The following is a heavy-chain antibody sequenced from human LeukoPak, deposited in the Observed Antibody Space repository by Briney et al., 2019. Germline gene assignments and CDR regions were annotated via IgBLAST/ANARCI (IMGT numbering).Heavy chain of an antibody. D-gene: IGHD2-21*01. Sequence: GGSLRLSCAASGFTFTTYTMNWVRQAPGKGLEWVSDISSSGSYIDYADSVKGRFTISRENAKNSLFLQMSSLRVEDTAVYYCATSLIADGAFDIWGQGTMVTVSS. CDR1: GFTFTTYT. CDR2: ISSSGSYI. CDR3: ATSLIADGAFDI. V-gene: IGHV3-21*01. J-gene: IGHJ3*02.